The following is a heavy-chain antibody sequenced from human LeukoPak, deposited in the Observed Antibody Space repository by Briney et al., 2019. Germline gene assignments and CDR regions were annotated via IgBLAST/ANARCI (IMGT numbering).Heavy chain of an antibody. J-gene: IGHJ6*02. CDR1: GFTFSSYG. CDR2: ISYDGSNK. Sequence: PGRSLRLSCAASGFTFSSYGIHWVRQAPGKGLEWVAVISYDGSNKYYADSVRGRFTISRDNSKNTLYLQMNSLRAEDTAVYYRAKDIVVVPAAIGYYYYYGMDVWGQGTTVTVSS. CDR3: AKDIVVVPAAIGYYYYYGMDV. D-gene: IGHD2-2*01. V-gene: IGHV3-30*18.